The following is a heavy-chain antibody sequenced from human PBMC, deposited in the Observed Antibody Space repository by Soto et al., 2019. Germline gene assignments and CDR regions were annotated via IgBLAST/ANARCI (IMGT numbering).Heavy chain of an antibody. CDR3: AKPLLLLWFGESLRGYDAFDI. V-gene: IGHV3-30*18. CDR2: RSYDGSNQ. J-gene: IGHJ3*02. Sequence: QVQLVESGGGVVQPGRSLRLSCAASGFTFSSYGMHWVRQAPGKGLEWVAVRSYDGSNQYYADSVKGRFTISTDNSMNTLYLQMTSLRAEDTAVYYCAKPLLLLWFGESLRGYDAFDIWGQGTMVTVSS. D-gene: IGHD3-10*01. CDR1: GFTFSSYG.